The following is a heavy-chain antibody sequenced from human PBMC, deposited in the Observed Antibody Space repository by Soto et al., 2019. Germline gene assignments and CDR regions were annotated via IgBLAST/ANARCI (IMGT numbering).Heavy chain of an antibody. J-gene: IGHJ1*01. Sequence: SETLSLTCTVSGGSINSYYWSWIRQTPGKGLEWVGYINYSGSSNYNPSLKSRVTISVDTSKNELSLKVSSVTAADTAVYYCARDGEQPGPLRHWGQGTLVTVSS. D-gene: IGHD1-1*01. CDR1: GGSINSYY. CDR2: INYSGSS. V-gene: IGHV4-59*01. CDR3: ARDGEQPGPLRH.